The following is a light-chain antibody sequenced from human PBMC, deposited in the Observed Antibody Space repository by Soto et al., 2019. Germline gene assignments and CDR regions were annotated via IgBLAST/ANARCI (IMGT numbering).Light chain of an antibody. Sequence: DLQMTQSPSSLSASVGDRVTITCRAGQNINNYLNWYQQKPGKAPKLLIYGASSLQSGVPSRFSGSGSGTDFTLTISSLQPEDFATYYCQQSYSFFSFGQGTKLEI. CDR2: GAS. CDR1: QNINNY. J-gene: IGKJ2*01. V-gene: IGKV1-39*01. CDR3: QQSYSFFS.